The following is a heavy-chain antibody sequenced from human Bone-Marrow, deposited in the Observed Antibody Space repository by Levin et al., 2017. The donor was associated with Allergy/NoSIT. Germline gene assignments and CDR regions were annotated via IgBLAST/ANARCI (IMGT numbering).Heavy chain of an antibody. D-gene: IGHD3-10*01. CDR1: GFIFSTST. J-gene: IGHJ4*02. Sequence: PGGSLRLSCAASGFIFSTSTMNWVRQAPGKGLEWVSSLSSSGTTIYYADSVMGRFTISRDNARNSLYLQMNSLRAEDTAMYYGVRGDYRDYWGQGTLVTVSS. CDR3: VRGDYRDY. V-gene: IGHV3-48*04. CDR2: LSSSGTTI.